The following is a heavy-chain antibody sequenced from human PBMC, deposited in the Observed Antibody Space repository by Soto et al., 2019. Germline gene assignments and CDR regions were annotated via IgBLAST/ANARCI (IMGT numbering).Heavy chain of an antibody. Sequence: SENLSLTCAVYGGSFSGYYWSWIRQPPGKGLEWIGEINHSGSTNYNPSLKSRVTISVDTSKNQFSLKLSSVTAADTAVYYCARATGRTSWFYYYLCMDVWGQLTMVT. CDR1: GGSFSGYY. V-gene: IGHV4-34*01. J-gene: IGHJ6*02. CDR2: INHSGST. D-gene: IGHD3-10*01. CDR3: ARATGRTSWFYYYLCMDV.